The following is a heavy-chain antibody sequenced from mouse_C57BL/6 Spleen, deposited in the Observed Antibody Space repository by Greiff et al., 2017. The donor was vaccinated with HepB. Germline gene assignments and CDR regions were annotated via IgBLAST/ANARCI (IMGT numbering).Heavy chain of an antibody. V-gene: IGHV1-64*01. CDR3: AVMTTVENWYFDV. CDR1: GYTFTSYW. CDR2: IHPNSGST. J-gene: IGHJ1*03. Sequence: QVQLQQPGAELVKPGASVKLSCKASGYTFTSYWMHWVKQRPGQGLEWIGMIHPNSGSTNYNEKFKSKATLTVDKSSSTAYMQLSSPTSEDSAVYYCAVMTTVENWYFDVWGTGTTVTVSS. D-gene: IGHD1-1*01.